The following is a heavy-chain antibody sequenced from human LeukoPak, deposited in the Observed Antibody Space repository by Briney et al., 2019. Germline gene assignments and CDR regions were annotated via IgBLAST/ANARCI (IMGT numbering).Heavy chain of an antibody. CDR3: AKDADSSGYYLDY. V-gene: IGHV3-30*09. D-gene: IGHD3-22*01. Sequence: PGGSLRLPCAASKFTFNNYAMHWVRQAPGKGLEWVSIISSDGSNKYYADSVKGRFAISRDNSNNTLYLQMNSLRAEDTALYYCAKDADSSGYYLDYWGQGTLVTVSS. CDR1: KFTFNNYA. CDR2: ISSDGSNK. J-gene: IGHJ4*02.